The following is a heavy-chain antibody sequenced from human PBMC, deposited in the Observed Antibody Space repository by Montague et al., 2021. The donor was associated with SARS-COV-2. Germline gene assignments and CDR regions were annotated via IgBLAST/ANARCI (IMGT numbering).Heavy chain of an antibody. V-gene: IGHV4-39*01. J-gene: IGHJ3*02. D-gene: IGHD4-17*01. CDR2: SGSN. CDR3: AMRGGALDAFDI. Sequence: SGSNYYNPSLNSRVTMSVDTSKNQFSLTLSSVTAADTAVYYCAMRGGALDAFDIWGQGIMVIVSA.